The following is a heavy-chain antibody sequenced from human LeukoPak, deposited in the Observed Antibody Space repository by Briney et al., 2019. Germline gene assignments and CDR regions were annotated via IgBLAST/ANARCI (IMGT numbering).Heavy chain of an antibody. CDR2: ISGSVGST. J-gene: IGHJ3*02. CDR1: GFTFSNAW. Sequence: GGSLRLSCAASGFTFSNAWMSWVRQAPGKGLKWVSAISGSVGSTYYADSVKGRFTISRDNSKNTLYLQMNSLRAEDTAVYYCAKGRRYVPFGDAFDIWGQGTMVTVSS. D-gene: IGHD3-16*01. V-gene: IGHV3-23*01. CDR3: AKGRRYVPFGDAFDI.